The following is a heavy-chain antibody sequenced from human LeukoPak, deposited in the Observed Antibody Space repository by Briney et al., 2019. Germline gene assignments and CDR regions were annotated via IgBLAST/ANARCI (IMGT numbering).Heavy chain of an antibody. CDR1: GGSFSGYY. J-gene: IGHJ4*02. V-gene: IGHV4-34*01. CDR3: ARGSDGLLDY. CDR2: INHSGST. Sequence: SETLSLTCAVYGGSFSGYYWSWIRQPPGKGLEWIGEINHSGSTNYNPSLKSRVTISVDTSKNQFSLKLSSVTAADTAVYYCARGSDGLLDYWGQGTLVTVSS. D-gene: IGHD5-24*01.